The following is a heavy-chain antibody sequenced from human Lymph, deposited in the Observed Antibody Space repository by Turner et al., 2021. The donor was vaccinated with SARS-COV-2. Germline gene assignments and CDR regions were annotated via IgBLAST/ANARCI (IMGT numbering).Heavy chain of an antibody. CDR1: GGSSSSYY. Sequence: QVQLQESGPGLVRPSETLSLTCTVSGGSSSSYYWSWIRQPPGKGLEWIGYIHYSGSTKYNLDLKSRVTISVDTSKNQFSLKLSSVTAADTAVYYCAGHGFGGWYGGGMDVWGQGTTVTVSS. CDR3: AGHGFGGWYGGGMDV. J-gene: IGHJ6*02. V-gene: IGHV4-59*08. CDR2: IHYSGST. D-gene: IGHD6-19*01.